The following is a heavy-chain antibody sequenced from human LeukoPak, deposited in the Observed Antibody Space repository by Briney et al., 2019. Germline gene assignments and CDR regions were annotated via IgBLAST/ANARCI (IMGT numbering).Heavy chain of an antibody. D-gene: IGHD2/OR15-2a*01. V-gene: IGHV4-39*01. CDR3: ARAFRARYFDL. CDR1: GGSITTSSYY. CDR2: IYYSGST. Sequence: SDTLSLTCTVSGGSITTSSYYWGWIRQPPGEGLEWIGIIYYSGSTYYNPSLKGRVTISVDTSKNQFSLKLSSVTAADTAVYYCARAFRARYFDLWGRGTLVTVSS. J-gene: IGHJ2*01.